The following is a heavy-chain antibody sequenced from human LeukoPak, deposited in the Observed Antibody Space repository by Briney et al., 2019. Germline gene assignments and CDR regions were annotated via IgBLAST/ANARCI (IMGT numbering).Heavy chain of an antibody. CDR2: ISSSSSYI. CDR3: ARDTPPPDYYGSGSYRGYFDY. Sequence: GGSLRLSCAASAFTFSSYTMNWVRQAPGKGLEWVSSISSSSSYIYYADSVKGRFTISRDNAKNALYLQMNSLSAEDTAVYYCARDTPPPDYYGSGSYRGYFDYWGQGTLVTVSS. CDR1: AFTFSSYT. D-gene: IGHD3-10*01. V-gene: IGHV3-21*01. J-gene: IGHJ4*02.